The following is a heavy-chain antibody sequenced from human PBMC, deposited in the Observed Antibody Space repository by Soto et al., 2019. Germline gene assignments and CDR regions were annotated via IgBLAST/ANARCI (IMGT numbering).Heavy chain of an antibody. CDR2: ISGSCGST. Sequence: EVQVLESGGDLVQPGGSLRLSCAASGFTFSTYAMSWVRQAPGKGLEWVSGISGSCGSTYYADSVKGRFTISRDNSKKTLFLQMSSLRAEDTAVYFCAKGGAAAGMGYFDLWGRGTLVTVSS. J-gene: IGHJ2*01. D-gene: IGHD6-13*01. V-gene: IGHV3-23*01. CDR1: GFTFSTYA. CDR3: AKGGAAAGMGYFDL.